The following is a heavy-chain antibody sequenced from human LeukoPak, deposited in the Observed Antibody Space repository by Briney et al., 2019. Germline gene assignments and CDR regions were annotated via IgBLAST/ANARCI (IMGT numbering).Heavy chain of an antibody. CDR3: ARIKEYGFDI. V-gene: IGHV3-7*01. J-gene: IGHJ3*02. Sequence: PGGSLRLSCAASGFTVSSNYMSWVRQAPGKGPEWVANIKDGGSEKYYLDSVKGRFTISRDNAKNSLYLQMNSLRAEDTAVYSCARIKEYGFDIWGQGTMVTVSS. D-gene: IGHD3-10*01. CDR2: IKDGGSEK. CDR1: GFTVSSNY.